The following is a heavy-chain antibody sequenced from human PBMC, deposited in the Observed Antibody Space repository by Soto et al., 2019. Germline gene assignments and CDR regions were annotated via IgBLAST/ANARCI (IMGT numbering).Heavy chain of an antibody. CDR3: AKSGRGLLVVPAAPVDY. CDR2: ISWNSGSI. J-gene: IGHJ4*02. V-gene: IGHV3-9*01. Sequence: GGSLRLSCAASGFTFDDYAMHWVRQAPGKGLEWVSGISWNSGSIGYADSVKGRFTISRDKAKNSLYLQMNSLRAEDTALYYCAKSGRGLLVVPAAPVDYWGQGTLVTVSS. CDR1: GFTFDDYA. D-gene: IGHD2-2*01.